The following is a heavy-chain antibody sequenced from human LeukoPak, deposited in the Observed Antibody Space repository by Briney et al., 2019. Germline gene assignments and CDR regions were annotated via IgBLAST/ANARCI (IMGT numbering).Heavy chain of an antibody. CDR1: GGSISSYY. Sequence: TSETLSLTCTVSGGSISSYYWSWIRQPPGKGLEWIGYIYYSGSTNYNPSLKSRVTISVDTSKNQFSLKLSSVTAADTAVYYCARHGDGGSSSYYYYYYMDVWGKGTTVTVSS. CDR2: IYYSGST. CDR3: ARHGDGGSSSYYYYYYMDV. V-gene: IGHV4-59*08. J-gene: IGHJ6*03. D-gene: IGHD1-26*01.